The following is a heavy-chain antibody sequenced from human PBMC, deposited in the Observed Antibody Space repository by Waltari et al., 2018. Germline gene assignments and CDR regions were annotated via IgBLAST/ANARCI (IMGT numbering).Heavy chain of an antibody. CDR1: GFPFEXXA. Sequence: EEQLVESGGGVVRHGGSLGLSCAASGFPFEXXAMAWVRQAAGKGLEWVSGINWDGSSTGYADSVKGRFTISRDNAKNSLHLHVNSLTAEDTAFYYCARVNSNYVNWFDPWGQGTLVIVSS. CDR2: INWDGSST. J-gene: IGHJ5*02. D-gene: IGHD4-4*01. V-gene: IGHV3-20*04. CDR3: ARVNSNYVNWFDP.